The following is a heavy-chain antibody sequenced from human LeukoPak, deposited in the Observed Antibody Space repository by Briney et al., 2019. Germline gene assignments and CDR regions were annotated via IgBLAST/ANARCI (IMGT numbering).Heavy chain of an antibody. V-gene: IGHV1-69*13. Sequence: SVKVSCKPSGGTFSSYAISWVRQAPGQGLEWTGGFIPIFGTANYAQKFQGRVTITADESASTAYMELSSLRSEDTAVYYCARSSPWVPEQYYFDSWGHGTLVTVSS. CDR3: ARSSPWVPEQYYFDS. J-gene: IGHJ4*01. CDR2: FIPIFGTA. CDR1: GGTFSSYA. D-gene: IGHD1-1*01.